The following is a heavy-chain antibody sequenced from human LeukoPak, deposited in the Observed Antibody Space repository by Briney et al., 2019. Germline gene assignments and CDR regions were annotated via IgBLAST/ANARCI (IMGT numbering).Heavy chain of an antibody. J-gene: IGHJ4*02. CDR3: ARQLPTAAADTTGYFDY. CDR1: GGSISPISRSTYF. CDR2: LFYGENT. V-gene: IGHV4-39*01. D-gene: IGHD6-25*01. Sequence: SETLSLTCTVSGGSISPISRSTYFWGWIRQAPGKGLEWIGSLFYGENTHYNPFLKSRATLSVDASNNQFSLKLTSVTAADAAVYFCARQLPTAAADTTGYFDYWGQGAGVTVSS.